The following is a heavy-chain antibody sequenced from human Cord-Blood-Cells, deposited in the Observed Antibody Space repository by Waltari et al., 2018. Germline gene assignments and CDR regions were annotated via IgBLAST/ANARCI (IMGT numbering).Heavy chain of an antibody. CDR2: ICPDDLDT. CDR1: GYSFTSYW. Sequence: EVQLVQSGAEVKKPGESLKISCKGSGYSFTSYWIGWVRQMPGKGLEWMGSICPDDLDTRYSPSFQGQVTISADKSISTTYLQWSSLKASDTAMYYCARLGTGTTGTYYYVDVWGKGTTVTVSS. V-gene: IGHV5-51*01. CDR3: ARLGTGTTGTYYYVDV. D-gene: IGHD1-1*01. J-gene: IGHJ6*03.